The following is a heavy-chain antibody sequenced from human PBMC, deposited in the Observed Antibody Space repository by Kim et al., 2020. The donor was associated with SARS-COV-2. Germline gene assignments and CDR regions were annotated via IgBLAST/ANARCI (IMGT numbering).Heavy chain of an antibody. D-gene: IGHD6-6*01. CDR1: GASMSSHY. V-gene: IGHV4-59*11. CDR3: ARGYWGYSSSRALDF. Sequence: SETLSLTCTVSGASMSSHYWNWIRQPPGKGLEWIACFAYSGATNYNPSLKSRVTMSVDTSKNQFSLKLSSVTAADTAVYYCARGYWGYSSSRALDFWGQGTLVTVSS. CDR2: FAYSGAT. J-gene: IGHJ4*02.